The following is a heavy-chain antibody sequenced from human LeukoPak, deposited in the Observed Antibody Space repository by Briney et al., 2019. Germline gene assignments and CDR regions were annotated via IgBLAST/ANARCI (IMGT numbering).Heavy chain of an antibody. V-gene: IGHV6-1*01. J-gene: IGHJ5*01. Sequence: SQTLSLTCAISGDSVSSDSAAWESSRQSPSRGLEWLGSTYYRSKWYNDYPASVKSRITPNPDTSKNQFSLQLNSVTPEDTAVYSWARAVAGTEGWFNSWGQGTLVTVSS. CDR2: TYYRSKWYN. CDR3: ARAVAGTEGWFNS. CDR1: GDSVSSDSAA. D-gene: IGHD1-1*01.